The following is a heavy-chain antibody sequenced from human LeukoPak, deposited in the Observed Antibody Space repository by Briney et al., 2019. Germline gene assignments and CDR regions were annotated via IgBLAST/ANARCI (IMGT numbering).Heavy chain of an antibody. CDR3: ARCRDGYNYFDY. CDR1: GGTFSSYA. D-gene: IGHD5-24*01. V-gene: IGHV1-69*05. CDR2: IIPIFGTA. Sequence: SVKVSCXASGGTFSSYAISWVRQAPGQGLEWMEGIIPIFGTANYAQKFQGRVTITTDESTSTAYMELSSLRSEDTAVYYCARCRDGYNYFDYWGQGSLVTVSS. J-gene: IGHJ4*02.